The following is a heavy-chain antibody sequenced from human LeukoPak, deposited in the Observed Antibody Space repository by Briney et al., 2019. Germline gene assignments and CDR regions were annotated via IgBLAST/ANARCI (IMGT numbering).Heavy chain of an antibody. CDR2: INSDGSSA. V-gene: IGHV3-74*01. CDR3: ARDRGYYDSSGYYSFDY. J-gene: IGHJ4*02. D-gene: IGHD3-22*01. Sequence: GRSLRLSCAASGFTFSSYWMHWVRQAPGKGLVWVSRINSDGSSASYADSVKGRFTISRDNAKNTLYLQMNSLRAEDTAVYYCARDRGYYDSSGYYSFDYWGQGTLVTVSS. CDR1: GFTFSSYW.